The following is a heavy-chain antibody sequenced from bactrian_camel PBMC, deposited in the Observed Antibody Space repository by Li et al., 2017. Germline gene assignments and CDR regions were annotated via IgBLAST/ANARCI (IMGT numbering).Heavy chain of an antibody. J-gene: IGHJ4*01. D-gene: IGHD2*01. CDR2: IRNSGGET. CDR3: ALDFRFAYCSSGDWTTRMQMYAY. V-gene: IGHV3S61*01. Sequence: HVQLVESGGDSVQPGGSLRLTCVVSGHSRGSNCVGWFRLPPGRAPAEREGIAAIRNSGGETRYHDSVKGRFTIPQDSAKNTVYLQMNTLKPEDTAMYYCALDFRFAYCSSGDWTTRMQMYAYWGRGTQVTVS. CDR1: GHSRGSNC.